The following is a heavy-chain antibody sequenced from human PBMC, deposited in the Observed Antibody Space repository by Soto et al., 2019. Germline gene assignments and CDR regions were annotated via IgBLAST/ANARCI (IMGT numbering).Heavy chain of an antibody. CDR2: ISAYNGNT. J-gene: IGHJ4*02. D-gene: IGHD6-13*01. V-gene: IGHV1-18*01. CDR3: ARGIAARPGGYYFDY. CDR1: GYTFTSYG. Sequence: ASVKVSCKASGYTFTSYGISWVRQAPGQGLERMGWISAYNGNTNYAQKLQGRVTMTTDTSTSTAYMELRSLRSDDTAVYYCARGIAARPGGYYFDYWGQGTLVTVSS.